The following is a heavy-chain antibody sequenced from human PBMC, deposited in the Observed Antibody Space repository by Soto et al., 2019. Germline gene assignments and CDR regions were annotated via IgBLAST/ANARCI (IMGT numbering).Heavy chain of an antibody. V-gene: IGHV1-69*04. Sequence: ASVKVSCKASGGTFSSYTISWVRQAPGQGLEWMGRIIPILGIANYAQKFQGRVTITADKSTSTAYMELSSLRSEDTAVYYCARDLWHYYGSGSSYFDYWGQGTLVTVSS. CDR3: ARDLWHYYGSGSSYFDY. D-gene: IGHD3-10*01. J-gene: IGHJ4*02. CDR2: IIPILGIA. CDR1: GGTFSSYT.